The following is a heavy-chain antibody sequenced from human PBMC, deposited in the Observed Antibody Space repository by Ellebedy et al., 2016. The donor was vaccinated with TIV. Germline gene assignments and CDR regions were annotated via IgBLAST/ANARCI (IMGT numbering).Heavy chain of an antibody. CDR2: VFRTGST. V-gene: IGHV4-4*02. D-gene: IGHD6-13*01. CDR1: GDSITSSNW. Sequence: GSLRLXXAVSGDSITSSNWWSWVRQPPGKGLEWIGEVFRTGSTSYNPSLKSRVTMSVDKSKNQFSLMLTSVTAADTAVYYCARQPKAAATSLDIWGLGTMVTVSS. CDR3: ARQPKAAATSLDI. J-gene: IGHJ3*02.